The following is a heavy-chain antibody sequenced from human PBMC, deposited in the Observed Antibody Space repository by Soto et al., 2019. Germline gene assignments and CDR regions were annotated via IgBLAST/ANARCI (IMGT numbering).Heavy chain of an antibody. V-gene: IGHV4-39*01. CDR1: SSSNSSSRYY. Sequence: PEETRSVTCTLTSSSNSSSRYYGGWIRNPPGKGLEWIGSIYYSGSTYYNPSLKSRVTISVDTSKNQFSLKLSSVTAADTAVYYCARPTRGKDYGGNSGIFYWGQGTLVTVSS. D-gene: IGHD4-17*01. CDR3: ARPTRGKDYGGNSGIFY. CDR2: IYYSGST. J-gene: IGHJ4*02.